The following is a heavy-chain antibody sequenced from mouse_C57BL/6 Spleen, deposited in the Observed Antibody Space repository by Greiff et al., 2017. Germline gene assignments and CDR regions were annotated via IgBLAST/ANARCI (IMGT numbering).Heavy chain of an antibody. CDR3: ARGGDYSNSWFAY. D-gene: IGHD2-5*01. CDR2: IYPGDGDT. CDR1: GYAFSSYW. J-gene: IGHJ3*01. Sequence: VQLQQSGAELVKPGASVKISCKASGYAFSSYWMNWVKQRPGKGLEWIGQIYPGDGDTNYNGKFKGKATLTAEKSSSTAYMQLSSLTSEDSAVYFCARGGDYSNSWFAYWGQGTLVTVSA. V-gene: IGHV1-80*01.